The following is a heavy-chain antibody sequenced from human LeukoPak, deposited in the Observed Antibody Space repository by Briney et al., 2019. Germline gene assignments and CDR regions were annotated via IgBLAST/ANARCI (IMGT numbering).Heavy chain of an antibody. V-gene: IGHV4-34*01. CDR2: INHCGST. CDR1: GGSFSGYY. D-gene: IGHD2-15*01. Sequence: SETLSLTCDVYGGSFSGYYWSWIRPPPGKGLEWIGAINHCGSTNYNPSPKSRVTISVDTSKNQFSLKLSSVTAADTAVYYCARHWGVVVVVAATQGWFDPWGQGTLVTVSS. CDR3: ARHWGVVVVVAATQGWFDP. J-gene: IGHJ5*02.